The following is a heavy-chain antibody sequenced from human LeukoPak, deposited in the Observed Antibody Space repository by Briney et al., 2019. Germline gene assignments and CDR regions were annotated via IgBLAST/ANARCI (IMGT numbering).Heavy chain of an antibody. Sequence: PGGSLRLSCTGSGFTFGDYAMSWVRQAPGKGLEWVGFIRSKAYGGTTEYAASVKGRFTISRDGSKSIAYLQMNSLKTEDTAVYYCTRSTPYYYDSSGYYQNFVYWGQGTLVTVSS. V-gene: IGHV3-49*04. D-gene: IGHD3-22*01. CDR3: TRSTPYYYDSSGYYQNFVY. CDR2: IRSKAYGGTT. J-gene: IGHJ4*02. CDR1: GFTFGDYA.